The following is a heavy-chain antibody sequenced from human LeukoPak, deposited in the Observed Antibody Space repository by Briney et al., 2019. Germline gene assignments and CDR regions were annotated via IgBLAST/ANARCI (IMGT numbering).Heavy chain of an antibody. CDR2: IYYSGST. V-gene: IGHV4-59*01. D-gene: IGHD4-23*01. Sequence: SETLSLTCTVSGGSISNYYWSWIRQPPGKGLEWIGYIYYSGSTNYNPSLKSRVTISVDTSKNQFSLKLSSVTAADTAVYYCARERWSDIWGQGTMVTVSS. CDR1: GGSISNYY. J-gene: IGHJ3*02. CDR3: ARERWSDI.